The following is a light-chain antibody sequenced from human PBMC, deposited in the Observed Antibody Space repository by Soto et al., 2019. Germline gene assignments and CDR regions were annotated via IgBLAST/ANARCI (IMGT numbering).Light chain of an antibody. Sequence: AIQMTQSPSSLSASVGDRVTITCRASQGIGNDLGWYQQKPGKAPKLLIYAASSLQSGVPSRFSGSGSGTDLTLTISSLQPEDSATYYCLQDYNYPRTFRQGTKLEIK. CDR2: AAS. CDR1: QGIGND. J-gene: IGKJ2*01. V-gene: IGKV1-6*01. CDR3: LQDYNYPRT.